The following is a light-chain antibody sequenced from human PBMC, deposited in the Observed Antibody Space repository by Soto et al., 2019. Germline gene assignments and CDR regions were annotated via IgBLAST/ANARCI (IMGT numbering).Light chain of an antibody. CDR1: QSISSY. CDR2: AAS. CDR3: QQSYSTPVT. Sequence: DIQMTQSPSSLSASVGDRVTITCRASQSISSYLNWYQQKPGKAPKLLIYAASSLQSGVPSRFSGSGSGTDFTLTISSLQPVDFATDYCQQSYSTPVTFGQGTKVDNK. V-gene: IGKV1-39*01. J-gene: IGKJ1*01.